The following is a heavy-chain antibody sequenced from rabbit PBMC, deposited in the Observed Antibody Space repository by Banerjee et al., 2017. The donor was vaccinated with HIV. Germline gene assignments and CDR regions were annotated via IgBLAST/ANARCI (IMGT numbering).Heavy chain of an antibody. CDR1: GFSFSNKAV. CDR3: AREGGILVAGAFNL. Sequence: QEQLEESGGDLVTPGGTLTLTCTASGFSFSNKAVMCWVRQAPGKGLEWIACINAVTGKAVYASWAKGRFTFSKTSSTTVTLQVTSLTAADTATYFCAREGGILVAGAFNLWGPGTLVTVS. CDR2: INAVTGKA. V-gene: IGHV1S45*01. J-gene: IGHJ4*01. D-gene: IGHD4-1*01.